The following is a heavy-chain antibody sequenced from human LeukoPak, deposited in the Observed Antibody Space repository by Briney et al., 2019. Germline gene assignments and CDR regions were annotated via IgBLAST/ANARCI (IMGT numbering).Heavy chain of an antibody. J-gene: IGHJ4*02. V-gene: IGHV1-8*01. Sequence: ASVKVSCKASGYTFTSHDINWVRQATGQGLEWMGWMNPNSGNTGYAQKFQGRVTMTRNTSISTAYMELSSLRSEDTAMYYCARDRRLASYYFDYWGQGTLVTVSS. D-gene: IGHD6-19*01. CDR1: GYTFTSHD. CDR3: ARDRRLASYYFDY. CDR2: MNPNSGNT.